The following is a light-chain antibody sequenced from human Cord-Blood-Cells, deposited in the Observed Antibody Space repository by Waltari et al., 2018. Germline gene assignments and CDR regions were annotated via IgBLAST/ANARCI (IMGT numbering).Light chain of an antibody. V-gene: IGKV3-15*01. J-gene: IGKJ2*01. CDR3: QQYNNWPT. CDR1: QSVSSN. Sequence: EIVMTQSPATLSVSPGERATLSCRASQSVSSNLAWYQQKPGQAPRLLIYRASTRATGIPARLSGSGSGTEFTLTISSLQSEDFAVYYCQQYNNWPTFGQGTKLEIK. CDR2: RAS.